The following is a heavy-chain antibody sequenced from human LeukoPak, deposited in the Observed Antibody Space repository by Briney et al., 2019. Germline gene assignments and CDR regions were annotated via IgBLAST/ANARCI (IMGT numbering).Heavy chain of an antibody. J-gene: IGHJ6*03. V-gene: IGHV3-30*02. Sequence: RTGGSLRLSCAASGFTFSSYGMHWVRQAPGKGLEWVAFIRYDGSNKNYADSVKGRFTISRDNSKNTLYLQMNSLRAEDTAVYYCAKDPRDCSSTSCYSYYYYYMDVWGKGTTVTVSS. D-gene: IGHD2-2*01. CDR3: AKDPRDCSSTSCYSYYYYYMDV. CDR2: IRYDGSNK. CDR1: GFTFSSYG.